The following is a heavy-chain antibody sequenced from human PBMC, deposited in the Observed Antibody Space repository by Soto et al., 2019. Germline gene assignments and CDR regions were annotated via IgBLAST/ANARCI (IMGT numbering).Heavy chain of an antibody. V-gene: IGHV3-20*04. Sequence: EVQLVESGGGVVRPGGSLRLSCAASGFTFDDYGMSWVRQAPGKGLEWVSGINWNGGSTGYADSVKGRFTISRHNAKDSLYLQGTSLGAEDTALYYWAKDLGSGWYGEFDYWGQGTLVTVAS. J-gene: IGHJ4*02. CDR1: GFTFDDYG. CDR3: AKDLGSGWYGEFDY. D-gene: IGHD6-19*01. CDR2: INWNGGST.